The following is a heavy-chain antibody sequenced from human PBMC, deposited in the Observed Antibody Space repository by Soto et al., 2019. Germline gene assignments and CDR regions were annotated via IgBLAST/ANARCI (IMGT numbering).Heavy chain of an antibody. J-gene: IGHJ4*02. V-gene: IGHV3-23*01. CDR3: AKAFDDGGYNDERAWAS. CDR2: ISGNGIET. Sequence: EVQLLESGGGLVQPGGSLRLSCAASGFSCSTYAMAWVRQAPGKGLECVSAISGNGIETYNPDNVRGRFTISSDTSKWTLDLQVSGRGVADSALYYCAKAFDDGGYNDERAWASGAQGPRVTFS. CDR1: GFSCSTYA. D-gene: IGHD3-22*01.